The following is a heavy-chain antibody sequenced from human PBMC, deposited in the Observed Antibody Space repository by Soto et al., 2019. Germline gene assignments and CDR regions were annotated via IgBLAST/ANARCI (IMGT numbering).Heavy chain of an antibody. CDR3: ARGPLRLYGDYDDWFDP. J-gene: IGHJ5*02. Sequence: GASVKVSCKASGGTFSSYAISWVRQAPGQGLEWMGGIIPIFGTANYAQKFQGRVTITADESTSTAYMELSSLRSEDTAVYYCARGPLRLYGDYDDWFDPWGQGTLVTVSS. CDR1: GGTFSSYA. CDR2: IIPIFGTA. V-gene: IGHV1-69*13. D-gene: IGHD4-17*01.